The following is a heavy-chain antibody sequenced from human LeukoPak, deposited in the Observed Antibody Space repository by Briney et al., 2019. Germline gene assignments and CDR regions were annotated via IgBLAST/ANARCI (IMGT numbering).Heavy chain of an antibody. Sequence: PSETLSLTCTVSGGSISNYYWSWIRQPPGKGLEWIAYGDYSGSTRYNPSLESRVTISVDTSKNQFSLKLTSVTAADSAVYYCARLALGYCSGGTCPHYFDHWGQGTLVTVSS. V-gene: IGHV4-59*01. CDR1: GGSISNYY. CDR3: ARLALGYCSGGTCPHYFDH. J-gene: IGHJ4*02. D-gene: IGHD2-15*01. CDR2: GDYSGST.